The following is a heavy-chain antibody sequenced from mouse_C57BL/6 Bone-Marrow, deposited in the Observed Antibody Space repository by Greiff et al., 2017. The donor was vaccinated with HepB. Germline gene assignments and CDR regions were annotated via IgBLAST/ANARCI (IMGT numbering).Heavy chain of an antibody. CDR1: GYTFTDYY. J-gene: IGHJ2*01. Sequence: EVQLQQSGPELVKPGASVKISCKASGYTFTDYYMNWVKQSHGKSLEWIGDINPNNGGTSYNQKFKGKATLTVDKSSSTAYMELRSLTSEDSAVYYCARRGDYDVFDYWGQGTTLTVSS. CDR3: ARRGDYDVFDY. V-gene: IGHV1-26*01. D-gene: IGHD2-4*01. CDR2: INPNNGGT.